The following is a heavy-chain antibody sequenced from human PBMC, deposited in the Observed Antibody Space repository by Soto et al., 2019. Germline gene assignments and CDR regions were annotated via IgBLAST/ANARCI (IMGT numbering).Heavy chain of an antibody. CDR3: ARVFRSSWYDADY. D-gene: IGHD6-13*01. CDR2: MNTNSGNT. V-gene: IGHV1-8*01. Sequence: QVQLVQSGAEVKKPGASVQVSCKASGYTFTSYDINWVRQATGQGLEWMGWMNTNSGNTGYAQKCQGRVTMTRNTSISTTYMELISLRSEDPAVYYCARVFRSSWYDADYWGQGTMVTVSS. J-gene: IGHJ4*02. CDR1: GYTFTSYD.